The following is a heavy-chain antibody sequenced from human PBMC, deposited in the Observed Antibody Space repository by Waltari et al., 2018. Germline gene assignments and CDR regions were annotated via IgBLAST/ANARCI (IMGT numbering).Heavy chain of an antibody. CDR1: GDSVTSGSYY. D-gene: IGHD3-10*01. Sequence: QLQLQESGPGLVKPSETLSLTCSVSGDSVTSGSYYWGWIRQPPRKGLEWIGIMYYRGSSYSNPSIKSRVTISVDTSKNQFSLKLSSVAAADTAVYYCARAFGSGSYAWFDSWGQGTLVTVSS. CDR2: MYYRGSS. J-gene: IGHJ5*01. V-gene: IGHV4-39*01. CDR3: ARAFGSGSYAWFDS.